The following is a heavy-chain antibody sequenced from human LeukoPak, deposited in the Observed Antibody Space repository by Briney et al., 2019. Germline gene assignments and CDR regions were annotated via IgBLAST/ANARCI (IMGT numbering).Heavy chain of an antibody. D-gene: IGHD1/OR15-1a*01. CDR3: ATITGLYNWNTYYFDY. V-gene: IGHV3-66*01. CDR1: GFTVSTNY. J-gene: IGHJ4*02. CDR2: IYSGGNT. Sequence: GGSLRLSCAASGFTVSTNYMSWVRPAPGKGLECVSVIYSGGNTYYADSVKGRFTISRDNSKNTLYLQMNSLRAEDTAVYYCATITGLYNWNTYYFDYWGQGTLVTVSS.